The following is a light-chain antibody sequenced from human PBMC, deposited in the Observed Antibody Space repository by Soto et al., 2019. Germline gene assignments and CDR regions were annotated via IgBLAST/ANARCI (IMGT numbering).Light chain of an antibody. CDR1: QGISTA. CDR2: DAS. CDR3: QQFNGYPLP. V-gene: IGKV1-13*02. J-gene: IGKJ4*01. Sequence: AIQLTQSPSSLSASVGDRVTITCRASQGISTALAWFQWKPGQPPNLLISDASTFQSEVPSRFSGSASGAHFTLTNSSLQPEDFATYFCQQFNGYPLPFGGGTRVEIK.